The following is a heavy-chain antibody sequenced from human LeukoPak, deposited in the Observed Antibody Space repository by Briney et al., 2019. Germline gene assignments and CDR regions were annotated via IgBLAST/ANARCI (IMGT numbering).Heavy chain of an antibody. D-gene: IGHD3-9*01. CDR2: ISWNSGSI. Sequence: GGSLRLSCAASGFTFDDYAMHWVRHAPGKGLEWVSGISWNSGSIGYADSVKGRFTISRDNAKNSLYLQMNSLRAEDTALYYCAKDMGAGFILTGLFDYWGQGTLVTVSS. J-gene: IGHJ4*02. CDR1: GFTFDDYA. CDR3: AKDMGAGFILTGLFDY. V-gene: IGHV3-9*01.